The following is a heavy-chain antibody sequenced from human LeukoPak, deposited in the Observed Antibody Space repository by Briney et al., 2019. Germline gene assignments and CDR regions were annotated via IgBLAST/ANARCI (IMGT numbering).Heavy chain of an antibody. CDR3: AKYVSAKGPPYALDV. Sequence: GGSLRLSCAASEFTFSSYAMQWVRQAPGKGLEWVSGISSSGGSTWYADSVKGRFTISRDNSKNTLYLQMNSLRAEDTAVYYCAKYVSAKGPPYALDVWGQGTTVTVSS. CDR1: EFTFSSYA. D-gene: IGHD2/OR15-2a*01. CDR2: ISSSGGST. V-gene: IGHV3-23*01. J-gene: IGHJ6*02.